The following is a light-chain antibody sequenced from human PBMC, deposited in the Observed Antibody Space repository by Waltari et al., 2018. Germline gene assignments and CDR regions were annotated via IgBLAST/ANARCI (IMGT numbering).Light chain of an antibody. CDR2: EVS. Sequence: QSALTQPASVSGSPGQSITIPCTGTNSDVGTYKLVSWYQQHPGKAPKLMIYEVSKRPSGISYRFSGSKSGDTASLTISGLQAEDEAEYYCCSYTGGSIPVIFGGGTKLTVL. CDR3: CSYTGGSIPVI. J-gene: IGLJ2*01. V-gene: IGLV2-23*02. CDR1: NSDVGTYKL.